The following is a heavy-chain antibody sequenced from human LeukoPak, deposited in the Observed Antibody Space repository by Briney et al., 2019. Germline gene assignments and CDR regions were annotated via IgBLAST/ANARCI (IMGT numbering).Heavy chain of an antibody. CDR1: GGSISSGGYY. J-gene: IGHJ4*02. CDR2: IYYSGST. CDR3: ARYGSKYYFDY. Sequence: SETLSLTCTVPGGSISSGGYYWSWIRQHPGKGLEWIGYIYYSGSTYYNPSLKSRVTISVDTSKNQFSLKLSSVTAADTAVYYCARYGSKYYFDYWGQGTLVTVSS. D-gene: IGHD1-14*01. V-gene: IGHV4-31*03.